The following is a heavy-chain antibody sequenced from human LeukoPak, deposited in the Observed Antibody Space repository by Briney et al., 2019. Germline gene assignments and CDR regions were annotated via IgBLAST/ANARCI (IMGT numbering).Heavy chain of an antibody. V-gene: IGHV3-23*01. D-gene: IGHD4-17*01. Sequence: PGGSLSLSFAASGFAFSSYSMNWVRPAPGKGRAWVGAIVGSGGSTYYFDSVKGRFTISRDDSKNTLYPQMNSLRAEDTAVYYCAKGHTVTRYYYYYYMDVWGKGTTVTISS. J-gene: IGHJ6*03. CDR3: AKGHTVTRYYYYYYMDV. CDR1: GFAFSSYS. CDR2: IVGSGGST.